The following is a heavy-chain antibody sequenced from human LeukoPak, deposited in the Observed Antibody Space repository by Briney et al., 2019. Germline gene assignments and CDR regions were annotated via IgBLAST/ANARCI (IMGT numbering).Heavy chain of an antibody. D-gene: IGHD3-22*01. CDR2: INHSGST. V-gene: IGHV4-34*01. Sequence: SETLSLTCAVNGGSFSVYHWSWIRQPPGKGLEWIGEINHSGSTNYNPSLKSRVTISVDTSKNQFSLKLSSVTAADTAVYYCAREGYYDSGFDYWGQGTLVTVSS. J-gene: IGHJ4*02. CDR1: GGSFSVYH. CDR3: AREGYYDSGFDY.